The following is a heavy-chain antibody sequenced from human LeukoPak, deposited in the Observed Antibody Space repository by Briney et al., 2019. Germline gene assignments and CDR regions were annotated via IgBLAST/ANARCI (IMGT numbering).Heavy chain of an antibody. J-gene: IGHJ4*02. CDR3: AKDHESDGYPCLDH. V-gene: IGHV3-23*01. CDR2: ISDDASKT. D-gene: IGHD3-22*01. CDR1: GFAFRSYG. Sequence: GGSLRLSCAASGFAFRSYGMTWVRQASGKGLEWVSAISDDASKTYYADSVRGRFANSRDNSGNTLSLQMDSLRAEDTAVYYCAKDHESDGYPCLDHWGLGTLVTVSS.